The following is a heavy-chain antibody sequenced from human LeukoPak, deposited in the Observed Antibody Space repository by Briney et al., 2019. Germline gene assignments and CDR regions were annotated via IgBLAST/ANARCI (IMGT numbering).Heavy chain of an antibody. CDR1: GSYISYYY. CDR3: ARLGYCSSTSCHDAFDI. CDR2: NYYSGNT. J-gene: IGHJ3*02. D-gene: IGHD2-2*01. V-gene: IGHV4-59*01. Sequence: ETLSLTWTISGSYISYYYRSWIRQPPGKGVEWVGFNYYSGNTNYKPSLKGRVTISVDTSKNQFSLKLSSVTAADTAVYYCARLGYCSSTSCHDAFDIWGQGTMVTVSS.